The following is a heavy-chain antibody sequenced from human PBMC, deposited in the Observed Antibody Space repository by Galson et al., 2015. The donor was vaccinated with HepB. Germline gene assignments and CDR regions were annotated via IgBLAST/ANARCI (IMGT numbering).Heavy chain of an antibody. V-gene: IGHV1-46*01. D-gene: IGHD5-12*01. J-gene: IGHJ6*03. CDR2: INPSGGST. CDR1: GYTFTIYY. Sequence: SVKVSCKASGYTFTIYYMHWVRQAPGQGLEWMGIINPSGGSTSYAQKFQGRVTMTRDTSTSTVYMELSSLRSEDTAVYYCARDGDIVATIPPYYYYYYMDVWGKGTTVTVSS. CDR3: ARDGDIVATIPPYYYYYYMDV.